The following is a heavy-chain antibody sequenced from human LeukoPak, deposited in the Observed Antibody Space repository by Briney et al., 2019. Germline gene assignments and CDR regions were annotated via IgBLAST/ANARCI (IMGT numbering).Heavy chain of an antibody. J-gene: IGHJ4*02. Sequence: GGSLRLSCAASGFTFSSYAMSWVRQAPEKGLEWVSIIYDSGTTYYVDSVKGRFTISRDNSKNTLYLQMNSLRAEDTAVYYCARWHTSGNNYYYDYWGQGTLVTVSS. CDR2: IYDSGTT. CDR1: GFTFSSYA. V-gene: IGHV3-23*05. D-gene: IGHD3-22*01. CDR3: ARWHTSGNNYYYDY.